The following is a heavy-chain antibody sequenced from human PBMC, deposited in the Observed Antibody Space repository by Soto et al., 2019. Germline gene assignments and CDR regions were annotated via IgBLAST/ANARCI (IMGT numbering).Heavy chain of an antibody. D-gene: IGHD5-18*01. CDR1: CYTFSSYA. CDR3: ARGARYSYGQEFDY. Sequence: ASVKVSCKSSCYTFSSYAINWVRQATVQGLEWMGWMNPNSGNTGYAQKFQGRVTMTRNTSISTAYMELSSLRSEDTAVYYCARGARYSYGQEFDYWGQGTLVTVSS. V-gene: IGHV1-8*01. J-gene: IGHJ4*02. CDR2: MNPNSGNT.